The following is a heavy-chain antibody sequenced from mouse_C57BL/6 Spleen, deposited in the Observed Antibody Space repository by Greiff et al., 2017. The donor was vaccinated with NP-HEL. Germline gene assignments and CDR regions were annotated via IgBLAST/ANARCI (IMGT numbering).Heavy chain of an antibody. D-gene: IGHD3-1*01. CDR2: ISYDGSN. CDR3: ERAGLLAG. V-gene: IGHV3-6*01. J-gene: IGHJ2*01. Sequence: EVKLQESGPGLVKPSQSLSLTCSVTGYSITSGYYWNWLRQFPGNKLEWMGYISYDGSNNYNPSLKNRISITRDTSKNQFFLKLNSVTTEDTATYYCERAGLLAGWGQGTTLTVSS. CDR1: GYSITSGYY.